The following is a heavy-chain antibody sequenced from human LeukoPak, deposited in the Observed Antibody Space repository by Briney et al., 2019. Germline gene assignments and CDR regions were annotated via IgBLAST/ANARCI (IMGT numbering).Heavy chain of an antibody. CDR3: ARDPPAYGDYSRGYGMDV. CDR2: IYYSGNT. J-gene: IGHJ6*04. D-gene: IGHD4-17*01. CDR1: GGSISSGDYY. Sequence: PSETLSLTCTVSGGSISSGDYYWSWIRQPPRKGLEWIGYIYYSGNTYYNPSLKSRITISIDTSKNQFSLKLSSVTAADTAVYFCARDPPAYGDYSRGYGMDVWGRGTTVIVSS. V-gene: IGHV4-30-4*01.